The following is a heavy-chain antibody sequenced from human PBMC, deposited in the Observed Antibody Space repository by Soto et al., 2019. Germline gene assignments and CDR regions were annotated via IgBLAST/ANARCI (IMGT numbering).Heavy chain of an antibody. CDR1: GFIFSDYY. V-gene: IGHV3-11*06. D-gene: IGHD1-1*01. J-gene: IGHJ6*02. CDR3: ARDLAWKRGKVGRYYYGMDV. CDR2: ISTRSTYT. Sequence: QVLLVESGGGLVKAGGSLRLSCAASGFIFSDYYMSWVRQTPGKGLEWVSYISTRSTYTNYADSVKGRFTISRDNTKNSLYLQMDNLRVEDTAVYYCARDLAWKRGKVGRYYYGMDVWGQGTTVTVSS.